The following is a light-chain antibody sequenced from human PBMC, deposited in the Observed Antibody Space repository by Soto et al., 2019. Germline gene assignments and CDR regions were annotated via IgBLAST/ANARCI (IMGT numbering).Light chain of an antibody. CDR3: SSYAGSSIFVV. CDR2: EVT. V-gene: IGLV2-23*02. CDR1: SSDVGSYNL. J-gene: IGLJ2*01. Sequence: ALTQPASVSGSPGQSITISCTGTSSDVGSYNLVSWYQHLPGKAPKLMIFEVTKRPSGVSTRFSGSKSGNTASLTISGLQAEDEADYYCSSYAGSSIFVVFGGGTKLTVL.